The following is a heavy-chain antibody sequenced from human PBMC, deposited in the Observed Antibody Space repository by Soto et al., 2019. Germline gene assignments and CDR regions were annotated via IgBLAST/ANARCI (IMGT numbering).Heavy chain of an antibody. CDR3: ARGPYCSGGSCYLHYYYGMDV. V-gene: IGHV3-13*01. J-gene: IGHJ6*02. D-gene: IGHD2-15*01. CDR1: GFTFSSYD. Sequence: SLRLSCAASGFTFSSYDMHWVRQATGKGLEWVSAIGTAGDTYYPGSVKGRFTISRENAKNSLYLQMNSLRAEDTAVYYCARGPYCSGGSCYLHYYYGMDVWGQGTTVTVSS. CDR2: IGTAGDT.